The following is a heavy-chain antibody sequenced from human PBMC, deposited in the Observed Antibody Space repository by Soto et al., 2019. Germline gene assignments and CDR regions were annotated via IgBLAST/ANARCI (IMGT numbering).Heavy chain of an antibody. Sequence: ASVKVSCKASGSSFTSYDVNWVRQATGQGLEWMGGIIPIFGTANYAEKFQGRVTITADASTSTAYMELSSLRSEDTAVYYCASDFRGYSYGSRAFDIWGQGTMVTVSS. V-gene: IGHV1-69*13. CDR1: GSSFTSYD. CDR3: ASDFRGYSYGSRAFDI. J-gene: IGHJ3*02. CDR2: IIPIFGTA. D-gene: IGHD5-18*01.